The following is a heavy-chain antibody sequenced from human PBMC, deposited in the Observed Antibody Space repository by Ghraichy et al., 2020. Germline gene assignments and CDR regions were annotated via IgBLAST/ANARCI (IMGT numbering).Heavy chain of an antibody. CDR2: INSDGGST. J-gene: IGHJ6*02. CDR1: GFTFSSYW. CDR3: VKDLVGGGFGAYGMDV. V-gene: IGHV3-74*01. D-gene: IGHD2-21*01. Sequence: GWSLRLSCAASGFTFSSYWMHWVRQAPGKGLVWVSRINSDGGSTTYADSVKGRFTISKDNAKNTLYLQMNSLRAEDTAVYYCVKDLVGGGFGAYGMDVWGQGTTVTVSS.